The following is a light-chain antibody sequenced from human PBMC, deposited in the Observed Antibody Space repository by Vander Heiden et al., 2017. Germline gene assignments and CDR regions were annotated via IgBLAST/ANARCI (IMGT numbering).Light chain of an antibody. J-gene: IGLJ3*02. CDR1: SSNIGSFA. Sequence: QSLLTQPPSASGTPGQRVTISCSGSSSNIGSFAVNWYHQLPETAPELLIYSDNHQPSGVPDRFSGSRSGTSASLAISGLQSGDEADYYCATWDHSLNAWVFGGGTKLTVL. CDR3: ATWDHSLNAWV. V-gene: IGLV1-44*01. CDR2: SDN.